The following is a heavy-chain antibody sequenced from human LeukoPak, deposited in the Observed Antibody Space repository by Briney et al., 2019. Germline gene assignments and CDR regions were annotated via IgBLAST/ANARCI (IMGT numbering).Heavy chain of an antibody. Sequence: GASVKVSCKASGYTFTSYGISWVRQAPGQGLEWMGWISAYNGNTNYAQKLQGRVTMTTDTSTSTAYMELRSLRSDDTAVCYCARDLEGVVGATPSDYWGQGTLVTVSS. CDR1: GYTFTSYG. V-gene: IGHV1-18*01. J-gene: IGHJ4*02. CDR2: ISAYNGNT. D-gene: IGHD1-26*01. CDR3: ARDLEGVVGATPSDY.